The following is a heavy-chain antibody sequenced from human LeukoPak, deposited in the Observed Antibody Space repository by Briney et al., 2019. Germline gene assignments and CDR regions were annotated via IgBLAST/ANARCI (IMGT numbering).Heavy chain of an antibody. Sequence: GGSLRLSCAASGFTFSDYNMNWVRQAPGKGLEWVSSITGRSTYIYYADSVRGRFTVSRDNAKNSLYLQMNSLRAEDTAVYYCARDGSPNIAVFLDSWGQGTLVTVSP. CDR1: GFTFSDYN. CDR2: ITGRSTYI. J-gene: IGHJ4*02. V-gene: IGHV3-21*01. CDR3: ARDGSPNIAVFLDS. D-gene: IGHD6-19*01.